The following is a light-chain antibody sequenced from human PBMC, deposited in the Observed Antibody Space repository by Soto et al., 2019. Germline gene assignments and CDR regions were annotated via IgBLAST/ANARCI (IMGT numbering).Light chain of an antibody. J-gene: IGKJ4*01. Sequence: EIVLTQSPATLSLSPGERATLSCRASQSVNSYLAWYQQKPGQAPRLLIYDASNRATGVPSRFSGSASGTDFTLTIISLEPEDFTVYYCQQRGSWPLTFGGGTKVEIK. CDR2: DAS. CDR3: QQRGSWPLT. V-gene: IGKV3-11*01. CDR1: QSVNSY.